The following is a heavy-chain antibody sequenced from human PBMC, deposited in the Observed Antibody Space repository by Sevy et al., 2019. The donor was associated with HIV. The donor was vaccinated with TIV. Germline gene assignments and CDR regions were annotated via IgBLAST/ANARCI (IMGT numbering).Heavy chain of an antibody. D-gene: IGHD4-17*01. CDR3: ASYLEFYDYGDYGPAFSPDY. Sequence: GGSLRLSCATSGFTFNSYGMHWVRQAPGKGLEWVALIWFDGSNKYYADSVKGRFTISRDIVKNTLHLQMNSLRAEDTAVYYCASYLEFYDYGDYGPAFSPDYWGQGTLVTVSS. CDR1: GFTFNSYG. J-gene: IGHJ4*02. V-gene: IGHV3-33*01. CDR2: IWFDGSNK.